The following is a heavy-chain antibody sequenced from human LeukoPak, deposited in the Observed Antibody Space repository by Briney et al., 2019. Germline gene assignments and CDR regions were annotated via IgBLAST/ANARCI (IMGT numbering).Heavy chain of an antibody. Sequence: SETLSLTCAVYGYSISSGYYWGWIRQPPGQGLEWIGTISHSGSAYYNPSLKSRVTISLDTSKNQFSLRLSSVTAADTAVYYCGRHPNVTTMVSYFDYWGKGTTVTVSS. CDR1: GYSISSGYY. J-gene: IGHJ4*03. V-gene: IGHV4-38-2*01. CDR2: ISHSGSA. D-gene: IGHD5-18*01. CDR3: GRHPNVTTMVSYFDY.